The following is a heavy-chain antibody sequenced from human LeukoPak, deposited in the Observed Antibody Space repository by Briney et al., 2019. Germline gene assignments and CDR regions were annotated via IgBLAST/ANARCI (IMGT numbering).Heavy chain of an antibody. Sequence: ASVKVSCKASGYTFTSYDINWVRQATGQGLEWMGWMNPNSGNTGYAQKFQGRVTMTRNTSISTAYMELSSLRSEDTAVYYCARQGSGYCSSTSCYHYYMDVWGKGTTVTVSS. CDR2: MNPNSGNT. CDR3: ARQGSGYCSSTSCYHYYMDV. V-gene: IGHV1-8*01. D-gene: IGHD2-2*01. CDR1: GYTFTSYD. J-gene: IGHJ6*03.